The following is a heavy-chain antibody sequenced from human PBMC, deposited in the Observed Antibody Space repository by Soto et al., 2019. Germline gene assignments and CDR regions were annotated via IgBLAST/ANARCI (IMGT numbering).Heavy chain of an antibody. Sequence: GAPVKVSCKASGGTFSRYAISWVRQAPGQGLEWMGGIIPIFGTANYAQKFQGRVTITADESTSTAYMELSSLRSEDTAVYYCARVSRSSSWYNYYYYGMDVWGQGTTVTVS. CDR2: IIPIFGTA. V-gene: IGHV1-69*13. CDR1: GGTFSRYA. J-gene: IGHJ6*02. CDR3: ARVSRSSSWYNYYYYGMDV. D-gene: IGHD6-13*01.